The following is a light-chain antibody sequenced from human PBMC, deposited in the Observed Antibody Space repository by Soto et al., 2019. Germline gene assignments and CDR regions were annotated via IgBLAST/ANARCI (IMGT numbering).Light chain of an antibody. CDR2: AAS. Sequence: EIVMTQSPATLSVSPGERATLSCRASQSVRSNLAWYHQRPGQAPRLLIYAASARASGIPARFSGSGSGTEFTLTISGLQSEDFRLYYCQQYNNWQTFGQGTKVEVK. CDR1: QSVRSN. J-gene: IGKJ1*01. V-gene: IGKV3-15*01. CDR3: QQYNNWQT.